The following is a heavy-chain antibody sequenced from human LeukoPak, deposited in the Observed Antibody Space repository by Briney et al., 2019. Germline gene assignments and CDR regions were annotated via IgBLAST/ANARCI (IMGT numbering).Heavy chain of an antibody. CDR2: IRSKPYGGTT. CDR3: DSSGYFDY. J-gene: IGHJ4*02. V-gene: IGHV3-49*04. CDR1: GFTFGDYG. D-gene: IGHD2-15*01. Sequence: PGRSLRLSCTASGFTFGDYGFSWVRQAPGKGLEWVAFIRSKPYGGTTEYAASVKGRFTISRDDSKSIVYLQMNSLKTEDIAIYYCDSSGYFDYWGQGTLDTVSS.